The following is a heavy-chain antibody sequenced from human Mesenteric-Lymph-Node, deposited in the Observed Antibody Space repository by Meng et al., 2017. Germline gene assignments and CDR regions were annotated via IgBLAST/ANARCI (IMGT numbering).Heavy chain of an antibody. CDR2: IYYSGST. J-gene: IGHJ2*01. Sequence: QVQLEESGPGLVKPSQTLSLTCTVSGGSIGIVDYYWSWIRQPPGKGLEWIGYIYYSGSTYYNPSLKSRVTISVDTSKNQFSLKLSSVTAADTAVYYCARGYYDSSGYGYWYFDLWGRGTLVTVSS. CDR3: ARGYYDSSGYGYWYFDL. D-gene: IGHD3-22*01. CDR1: GGSIGIVDYY. V-gene: IGHV4-30-4*01.